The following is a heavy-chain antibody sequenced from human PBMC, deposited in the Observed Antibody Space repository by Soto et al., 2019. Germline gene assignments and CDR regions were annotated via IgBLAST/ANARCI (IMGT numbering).Heavy chain of an antibody. D-gene: IGHD6-6*01. Sequence: QVQLVESGGGVVQPGRSLRLSCAASGFTFSSYGMHWVRQAPGKGLEWVAVISYDGSNKYYADSVKGRFTISRDNSKNTLYLQMNSPRAEDTAVYYCAKGDEYDPIDYWGQGTLVTVSS. CDR2: ISYDGSNK. CDR1: GFTFSSYG. J-gene: IGHJ4*02. CDR3: AKGDEYDPIDY. V-gene: IGHV3-30*18.